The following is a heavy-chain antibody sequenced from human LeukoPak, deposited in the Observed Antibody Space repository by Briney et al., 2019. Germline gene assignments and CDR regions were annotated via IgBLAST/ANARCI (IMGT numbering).Heavy chain of an antibody. Sequence: SETLSLTSAVYGGSLTDYYWAWIRQPPGKGLEWSGELNHNGGINYNPSLKSRVTPSLDTSMNHVSLRLTSVTATDTGVYYCARGFRAHFYGSSNHDYWGQGTLVSVSS. J-gene: IGHJ4*02. CDR2: LNHNGGI. D-gene: IGHD3-10*01. CDR3: ARGFRAHFYGSSNHDY. V-gene: IGHV4-34*01. CDR1: GGSLTDYY.